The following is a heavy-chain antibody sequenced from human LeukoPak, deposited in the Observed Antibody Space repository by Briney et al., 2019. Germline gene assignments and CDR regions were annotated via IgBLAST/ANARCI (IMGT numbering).Heavy chain of an antibody. CDR3: ARVRGYSYGELDY. Sequence: SGTLSLTCTVSGGSISSGGYYWSWIRQHPGKGLEWIGYISNSGSTYYNPSLNSRVTISVGTSKSQFSLKLSSVTAADTAVYYCARVRGYSYGELDYWGQGTLVTVSS. CDR1: GGSISSGGYY. V-gene: IGHV4-31*03. CDR2: ISNSGST. D-gene: IGHD5-18*01. J-gene: IGHJ4*02.